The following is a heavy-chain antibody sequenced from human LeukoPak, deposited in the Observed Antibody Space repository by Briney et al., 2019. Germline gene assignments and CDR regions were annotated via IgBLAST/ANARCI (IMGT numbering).Heavy chain of an antibody. V-gene: IGHV4-59*01. D-gene: IGHD5-24*01. CDR1: GGSINSYY. Sequence: SETLSLTCTVSGGSINSYYWSWIRQPPGKGLEWIGYIYYSGSSNYNPSLKSRVTISVDTSKNQFSLKMSSVTAADTAVYYCARARDGHINNWFDPWGQGTLVTVSS. J-gene: IGHJ5*02. CDR3: ARARDGHINNWFDP. CDR2: IYYSGSS.